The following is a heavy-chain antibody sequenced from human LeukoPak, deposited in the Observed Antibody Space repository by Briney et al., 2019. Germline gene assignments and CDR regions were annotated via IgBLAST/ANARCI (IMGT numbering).Heavy chain of an antibody. J-gene: IGHJ4*02. Sequence: PGGSLRLSCAASGFTFSSYGMHWVRQAPGKGLEWVAVISYDGSNRYYADSVKGRFTISRDNSKNTLYLQMNSLRAEDTAVYYCAKDQGDYWGQGTLVTVSS. CDR2: ISYDGSNR. CDR1: GFTFSSYG. V-gene: IGHV3-30*18. CDR3: AKDQGDY.